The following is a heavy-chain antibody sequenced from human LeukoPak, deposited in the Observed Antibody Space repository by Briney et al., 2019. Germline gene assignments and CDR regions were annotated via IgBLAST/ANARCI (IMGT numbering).Heavy chain of an antibody. Sequence: GGSLRLSCAASAFTFSDYSMNWVGQAPGKGLEWISYISGRSSTIYYADSVRGRFTISRDNAKNSMYLQMNSLRAEDTAVYYCPRDRLTSGSYFFDYWGQGTLVTVSS. CDR1: AFTFSDYS. CDR3: PRDRLTSGSYFFDY. D-gene: IGHD1-26*01. CDR2: ISGRSSTI. V-gene: IGHV3-48*01. J-gene: IGHJ4*02.